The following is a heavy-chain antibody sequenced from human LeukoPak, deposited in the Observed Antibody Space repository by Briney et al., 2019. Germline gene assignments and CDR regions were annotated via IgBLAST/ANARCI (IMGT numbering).Heavy chain of an antibody. D-gene: IGHD3-9*01. CDR1: GYTFTSYD. CDR2: MNPNSGNT. J-gene: IGHJ6*02. CDR3: ARGKFNYDILTGYSYYYYGMDV. V-gene: IGHV1-8*01. Sequence: ASVKVSCKASGYTFTSYDINWVRQATGQGLEWMGWMNPNSGNTGYAQKFQGRVTITRNTSISTAYMELSSLRSEDTAVYYCARGKFNYDILTGYSYYYYGMDVWGQGTTVTVSS.